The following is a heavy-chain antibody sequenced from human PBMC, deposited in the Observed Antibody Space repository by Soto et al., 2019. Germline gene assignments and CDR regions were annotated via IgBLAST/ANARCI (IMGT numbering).Heavy chain of an antibody. D-gene: IGHD6-19*01. CDR2: ISYDGSNK. V-gene: IGHV3-30*18. CDR1: GFTFSSYG. J-gene: IGHJ4*02. CDR3: AKDREYGSGWPPHDY. Sequence: GGSLRLSCAASGFTFSSYGMHWVRQAPGKGLEWVAVISYDGSNKYYADSVKGRFTISRDNSKNTLYLQMNSLRAEDTAVYYCAKDREYGSGWPPHDYWGQGTLVTVSS.